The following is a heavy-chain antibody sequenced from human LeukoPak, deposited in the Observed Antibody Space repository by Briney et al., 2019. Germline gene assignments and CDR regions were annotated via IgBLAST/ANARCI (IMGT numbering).Heavy chain of an antibody. CDR2: ISGSGGTT. V-gene: IGHV3-23*01. D-gene: IGHD3-16*01. J-gene: IGHJ4*02. CDR3: VLRGGATDY. Sequence: GGSLRLSCAASGFTFTTYTMNWVRQAPGKGLEWVSTISGSGGTTYYADSVKGRFTISRDNSKNTLYLQMNSLRDEDTAVYYCVLRGGATDYWGQGTLVTVSS. CDR1: GFTFTTYT.